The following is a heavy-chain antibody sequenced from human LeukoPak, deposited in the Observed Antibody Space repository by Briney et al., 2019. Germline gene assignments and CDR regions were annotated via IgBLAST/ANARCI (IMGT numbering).Heavy chain of an antibody. CDR2: IRYDGNNK. CDR3: ASEHYDSDYFDY. D-gene: IGHD3-22*01. V-gene: IGHV3-30*02. CDR1: GFTFSSYG. J-gene: IGHJ4*02. Sequence: GGSLRLSCAASGFTFSSYGMHWVRQAPGKGLEWVTFIRYDGNNKYYAGSVKGRFTISRDNSKNTLYLQMNSLRAEDTAVYYCASEHYDSDYFDYWGQGTLVTVSS.